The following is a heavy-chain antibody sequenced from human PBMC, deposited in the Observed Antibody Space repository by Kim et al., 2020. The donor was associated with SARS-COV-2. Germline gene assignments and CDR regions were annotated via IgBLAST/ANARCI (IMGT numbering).Heavy chain of an antibody. Sequence: GESLKISCKTSGYSFSNYWIGWVRQMPGKGLEWMGIIYPADSDTKYSPSFQGQVTISVDKSISTAYVQLYSLKASDTGMYYCVRRYNRSWFHPSHFDYWGQGTLVTVSS. CDR2: IYPADSDT. J-gene: IGHJ4*02. V-gene: IGHV5-51*01. CDR3: VRRYNRSWFHPSHFDY. CDR1: GYSFSNYW. D-gene: IGHD6-13*01.